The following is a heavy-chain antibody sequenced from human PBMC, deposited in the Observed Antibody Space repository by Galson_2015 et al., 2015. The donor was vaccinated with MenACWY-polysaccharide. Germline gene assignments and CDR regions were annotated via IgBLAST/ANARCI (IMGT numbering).Heavy chain of an antibody. CDR2: VKPSGGSP. CDR1: GYTFTNYY. J-gene: IGHJ6*03. D-gene: IGHD2-8*01. V-gene: IGHV1-46*01. Sequence: SVKVSCKASGYTFTNYYIHWVRQAPGLGLEWMGVVKPSGGSPSHEQKFQGRVTMTSDTSTSTVYMEVRSLGSDDTAIYYCAREAYGTHYCYYYYYMDVWGKGTTVTVSS. CDR3: AREAYGTHYCYYYYYMDV.